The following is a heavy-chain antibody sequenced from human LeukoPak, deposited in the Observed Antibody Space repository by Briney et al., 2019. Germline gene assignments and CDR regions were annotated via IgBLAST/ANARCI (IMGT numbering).Heavy chain of an antibody. CDR1: GFTFSSYW. V-gene: IGHV3-74*01. J-gene: IGHJ4*02. D-gene: IGHD3-3*01. Sequence: GGSLRLSCAASGFTFSSYWMYWVRQAPGKGLVWVSRINSDGSSTSYADSVKGRFTISRDNTKNLLYLQMSSLRAEDTAVYYCATDRGWRTSGYYLYYFEYWGQGTLVTFSS. CDR2: INSDGSST. CDR3: ATDRGWRTSGYYLYYFEY.